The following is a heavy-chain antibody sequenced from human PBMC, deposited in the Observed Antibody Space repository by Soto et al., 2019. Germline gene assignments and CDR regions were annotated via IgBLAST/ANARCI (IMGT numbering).Heavy chain of an antibody. D-gene: IGHD1-7*01. Sequence: KTSETLSLTCAVYGGSFSGYYWSWIRQPPGKGLEWIGEINHSGSTNYNPSLKSRVTISVDTSKNQFSLKLSSVTAADTAVYYCARDNWNYAYYYYYGMDVWGQGTTVTVSS. V-gene: IGHV4-34*01. CDR1: GGSFSGYY. J-gene: IGHJ6*02. CDR3: ARDNWNYAYYYYYGMDV. CDR2: INHSGST.